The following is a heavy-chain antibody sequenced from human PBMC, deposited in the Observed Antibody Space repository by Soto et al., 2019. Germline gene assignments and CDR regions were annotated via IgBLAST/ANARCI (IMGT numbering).Heavy chain of an antibody. Sequence: EVYLVESGGGLVEPGRSLRLSCTGSGFPFANFLMSWFRQAPGKGLEWVGFIRSQPYGETTQYAASVRGRFTISRDDSKGIAYLQMNSLKSEDSGVYYCIGSFPFWGQGTLVTVSS. V-gene: IGHV3-49*03. CDR1: GFPFANFL. J-gene: IGHJ1*01. CDR3: IGSFPF. CDR2: IRSQPYGETT. D-gene: IGHD3-10*01.